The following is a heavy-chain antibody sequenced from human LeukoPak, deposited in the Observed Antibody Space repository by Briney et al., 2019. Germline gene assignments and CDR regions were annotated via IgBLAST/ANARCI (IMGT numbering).Heavy chain of an antibody. CDR1: GGSISSSSYY. D-gene: IGHD3-16*01. Sequence: SETLSLTCTVSGGSISSSSYYWGWIRQPPGKGLEWIGSIYYSGSTYYNPSLKSRVTISVDTSKNQFSPNLSSVTVADTAVYYCARDRLSLGAFDIWGPGTTVIVSS. CDR2: IYYSGST. CDR3: ARDRLSLGAFDI. J-gene: IGHJ3*02. V-gene: IGHV4-39*07.